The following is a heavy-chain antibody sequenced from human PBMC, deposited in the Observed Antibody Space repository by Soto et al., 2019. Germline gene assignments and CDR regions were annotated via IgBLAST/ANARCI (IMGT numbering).Heavy chain of an antibody. CDR2: IIPIFGTA. Sequence: QVQLVQSGAEVNKPRSSVKVSCKASGGAFSSYAISWVRQAPGQGLEWMGGIIPIFGTANYAQKFQGRVTITADESTSTAYMELSSLRSEDTAVYYCARHYYDSSGYYYYYGMDVWGQGTTVTVSS. CDR1: GGAFSSYA. CDR3: ARHYYDSSGYYYYYGMDV. D-gene: IGHD3-22*01. J-gene: IGHJ6*02. V-gene: IGHV1-69*12.